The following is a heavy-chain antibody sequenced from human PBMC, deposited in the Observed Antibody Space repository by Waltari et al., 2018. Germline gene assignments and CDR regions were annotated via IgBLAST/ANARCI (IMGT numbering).Heavy chain of an antibody. V-gene: IGHV1-46*01. CDR2: SNPRGGST. D-gene: IGHD2-21*02. CDR1: GYTFTSNY. Sequence: QVQLVQSGAEVKKPGASVKVSCKASGYTFTSNYMHWVRQATGQGLEWMGISNPRGGSTSYAQKFQGRVTITRDTSTSTVSMELSSLRSEDTAVYYCASVPTYSGGDCYSGWFDPWGQGTLVTVSS. J-gene: IGHJ5*02. CDR3: ASVPTYSGGDCYSGWFDP.